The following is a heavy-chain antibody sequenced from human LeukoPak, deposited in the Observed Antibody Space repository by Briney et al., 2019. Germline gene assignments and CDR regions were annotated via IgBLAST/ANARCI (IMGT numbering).Heavy chain of an antibody. CDR2: IYYSGXT. Sequence: SETLSLTCTGSGGSISRYEWSCMRXPPGKXLEWIGXIYYSGXTNYNPSLKSRVIIYVDTSRNQFSLKLSSVTAADTAVYYCARHSRPGYGHYENAFDIWGQGTMVTV. J-gene: IGHJ3*02. D-gene: IGHD5-12*01. V-gene: IGHV4-59*08. CDR1: GGSISRYE. CDR3: ARHSRPGYGHYENAFDI.